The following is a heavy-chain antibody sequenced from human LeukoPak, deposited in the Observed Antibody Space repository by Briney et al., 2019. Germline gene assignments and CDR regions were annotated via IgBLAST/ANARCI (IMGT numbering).Heavy chain of an antibody. J-gene: IGHJ4*02. Sequence: PGGSLRLSCAASGFTFSSCWTSWVRQAPGKGLEWVANIKQDGSEKYYVDSVKGRFTISRDNAKNSLYLQMNSLRAEDTAVYYCARDGGGSFFLGFDYWGQGTLVTVSS. V-gene: IGHV3-7*01. D-gene: IGHD1-26*01. CDR3: ARDGGGSFFLGFDY. CDR2: IKQDGSEK. CDR1: GFTFSSCW.